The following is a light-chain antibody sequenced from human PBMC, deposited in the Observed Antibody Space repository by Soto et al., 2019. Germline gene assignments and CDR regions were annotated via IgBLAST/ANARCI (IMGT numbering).Light chain of an antibody. Sequence: DIQLTQSPSFLSASVGDRVTITCRASQDISGFLGWYQQKPGRAPELLIYGASSLQSGVPSRFSGSGSGTEFTLTISSLQPEDFATYYCQQLNDYPLTFGPGTKVHIK. J-gene: IGKJ3*01. V-gene: IGKV1-9*01. CDR2: GAS. CDR3: QQLNDYPLT. CDR1: QDISGF.